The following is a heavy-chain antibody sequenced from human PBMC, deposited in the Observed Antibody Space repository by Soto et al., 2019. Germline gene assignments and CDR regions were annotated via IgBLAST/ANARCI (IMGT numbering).Heavy chain of an antibody. CDR1: GFTFNNYA. J-gene: IGHJ4*02. CDR2: ITGSGSDT. CDR3: AKLGSSAWSPHYYFDY. D-gene: IGHD3-10*01. V-gene: IGHV3-23*01. Sequence: EMQLLESGGGLVQPGGSLRLSCAASGFTFNNYAMGWVRQAPGKGLEWVSAITGSGSDTYYVDSVKGRFTISRDNSKNKLFLQMNSLRAEDTAIYYCAKLGSSAWSPHYYFDYWGQGTLVTVSS.